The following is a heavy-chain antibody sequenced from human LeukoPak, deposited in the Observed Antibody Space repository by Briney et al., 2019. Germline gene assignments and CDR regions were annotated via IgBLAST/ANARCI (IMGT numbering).Heavy chain of an antibody. CDR3: TKGGRFGVREVYFDY. D-gene: IGHD3-16*01. Sequence: GGSLRLSCAASGFTFSAYSMICVRQPPGGRLEWVSGIGGNGVSTYYAHSVKGRFAISRDMSKNTMYLQMNSLRAEDTAIYFCTKGGRFGVREVYFDYWGQGALVTVSS. CDR2: IGGNGVST. V-gene: IGHV3-23*01. CDR1: GFTFSAYS. J-gene: IGHJ4*02.